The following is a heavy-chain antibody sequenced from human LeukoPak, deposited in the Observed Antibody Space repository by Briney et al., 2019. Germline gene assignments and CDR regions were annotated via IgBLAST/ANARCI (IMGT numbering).Heavy chain of an antibody. CDR2: IYYSGST. V-gene: IGHV4-59*12. J-gene: IGHJ3*02. Sequence: SETLSLTCTVSGGSISSYYWSWIRQPPGKGLEWIGYIYYSGSTNYNPSLKSRVTMSVDTSKNQFSLKLSSVTAADTAVYYCARAATMVRGVIITKGAFDIWGQGTMVTVSS. CDR1: GGSISSYY. D-gene: IGHD3-10*01. CDR3: ARAATMVRGVIITKGAFDI.